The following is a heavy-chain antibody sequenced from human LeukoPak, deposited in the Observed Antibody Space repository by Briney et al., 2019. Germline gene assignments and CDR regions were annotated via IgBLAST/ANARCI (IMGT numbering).Heavy chain of an antibody. D-gene: IGHD3-22*01. V-gene: IGHV3-23*01. CDR1: GFTFSSYA. Sequence: GGSLGLSCAASGFTFSSYAMSWVRQAPGKGLEWVSVISGSGGSTYYADSVKGRFTISRDNSKNTLYLQMNSLRAEDTAVYYCARAYYYDSSGYPPGDYWGQGTLVTVSS. CDR2: ISGSGGST. J-gene: IGHJ4*02. CDR3: ARAYYYDSSGYPPGDY.